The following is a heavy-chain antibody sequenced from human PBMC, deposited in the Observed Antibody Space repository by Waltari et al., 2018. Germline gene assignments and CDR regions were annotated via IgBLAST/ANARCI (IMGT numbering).Heavy chain of an antibody. V-gene: IGHV4-4*02. D-gene: IGHD6-13*01. CDR3: ARSKGLAAAGHFDY. CDR2: IYHSGST. Sequence: QVQLQESGPGLVQHSGTLSLTCAVSGGSISSSNWSRWVCQPPGKGLEWIGEIYHSGSTNYNPSLKSRVTISVDKSKNQFSLKLSSVTAADTAVYYCARSKGLAAAGHFDYWGQGTLVTVSS. J-gene: IGHJ4*02. CDR1: GGSISSSNW.